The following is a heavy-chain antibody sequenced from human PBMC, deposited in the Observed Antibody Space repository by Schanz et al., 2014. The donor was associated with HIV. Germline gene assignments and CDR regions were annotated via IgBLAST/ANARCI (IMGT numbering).Heavy chain of an antibody. D-gene: IGHD3-9*01. CDR3: AREGTKRFFDWSTRDCFDP. Sequence: QVRLQQWGAGLLKPSETLTLTCAVYGESFSGHFWTWIRQAPGKGLEWIADINQSGRITYNPSLKRRVTISVDTSKRQSSLTLSSVTAADTAVYYCAREGTKRFFDWSTRDCFDPWGQGTLVTVSS. J-gene: IGHJ5*02. V-gene: IGHV4-34*01. CDR1: GESFSGHF. CDR2: INQSGRI.